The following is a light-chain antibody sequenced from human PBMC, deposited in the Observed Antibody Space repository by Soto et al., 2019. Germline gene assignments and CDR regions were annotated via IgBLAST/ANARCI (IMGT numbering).Light chain of an antibody. CDR3: SSYTSSSSPHV. V-gene: IGLV2-14*01. CDR1: SSDVGGYNY. Sequence: QSALTQPASVSGSPGQSITISCTGTSSDVGGYNYVSWYQQHPGKAPKLMIFDVSDRPSGVSNRFSASKSGNTSSLTISGLQAEDEADYYCSSYTSSSSPHVFGTGTKLTVL. CDR2: DVS. J-gene: IGLJ1*01.